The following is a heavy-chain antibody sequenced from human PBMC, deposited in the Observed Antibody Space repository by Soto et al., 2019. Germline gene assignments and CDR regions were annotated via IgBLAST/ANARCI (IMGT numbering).Heavy chain of an antibody. J-gene: IGHJ6*02. CDR2: ISSSSSTI. Sequence: GESLTISCASSGFPFISYSMIWVRPAPGKGLEWVSYISSSSSTIYYADSVKGRFTISRDNAKNSLYLQMNSLRDEDTAVYYCARDQGVVVDATTFYYYGMDVWGQGTTVTVSS. D-gene: IGHD2-15*01. V-gene: IGHV3-48*02. CDR3: ARDQGVVVDATTFYYYGMDV. CDR1: GFPFISYS.